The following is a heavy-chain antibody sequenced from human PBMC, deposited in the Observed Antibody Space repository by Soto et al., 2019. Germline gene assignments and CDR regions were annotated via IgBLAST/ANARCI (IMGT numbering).Heavy chain of an antibody. Sequence: QVQLQESGPGLVKPSQTLSLTCTVSGGSISSGDYYWSWIRQHPGKGLEWIGNIYYSGTTYYNPSLKSRVTISRDTSKNQFSLKLTSVTAADTAVYYCARDGRGGRGCRYCDYWGQGTLVTVSS. CDR3: ARDGRGGRGCRYCDY. V-gene: IGHV4-31*03. CDR2: IYYSGTT. D-gene: IGHD2-15*01. J-gene: IGHJ4*02. CDR1: GGSISSGDYY.